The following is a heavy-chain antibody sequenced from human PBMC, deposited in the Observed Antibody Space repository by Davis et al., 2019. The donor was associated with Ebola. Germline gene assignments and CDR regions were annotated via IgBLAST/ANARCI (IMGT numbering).Heavy chain of an antibody. Sequence: PSETLSLTCSVSGYSISSGYYWGWIRQPPGKGLEWIGSMYHSGSTYYNPSLESRLTISVDTSKNQFSLKLSSVTAADTAVYYCARAEMATRFDYWGQGTLVTVSS. CDR2: MYHSGST. CDR3: ARAEMATRFDY. J-gene: IGHJ4*02. D-gene: IGHD5-24*01. CDR1: GYSISSGYY. V-gene: IGHV4-38-2*02.